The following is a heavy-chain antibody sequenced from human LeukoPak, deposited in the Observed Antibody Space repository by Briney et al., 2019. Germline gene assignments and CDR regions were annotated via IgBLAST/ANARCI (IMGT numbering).Heavy chain of an antibody. CDR1: GFTFDDYA. CDR3: ARDYYGSGSYHMDV. J-gene: IGHJ6*03. D-gene: IGHD3-10*01. CDR2: ISSSSNYI. Sequence: GGTLRLSCAASGFTFDDYAMHWVRQAPGKGLEWVSSISSSSNYIYYADSVKGRFTISRDNAKNSLYLQMNSLRAEDTAVYYCARDYYGSGSYHMDVWGKGTTVTISS. V-gene: IGHV3-21*01.